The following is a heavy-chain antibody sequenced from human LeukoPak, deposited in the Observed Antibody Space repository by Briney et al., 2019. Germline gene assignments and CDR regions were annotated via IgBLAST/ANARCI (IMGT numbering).Heavy chain of an antibody. J-gene: IGHJ5*02. V-gene: IGHV4-39*01. CDR3: ARHPYNSGYYAWFDP. CDR1: GGSISSSSYY. CDR2: FHYSGST. D-gene: IGHD6-19*01. Sequence: SETLSLTCSVSGGSISSSSYYWGWIRQPPGKGLEWIGSFHYSGSTYYNPSLKSRVTISVDTSKNQFSLKLTSVTAADTAVYYCARHPYNSGYYAWFDPWGQGTLVTISS.